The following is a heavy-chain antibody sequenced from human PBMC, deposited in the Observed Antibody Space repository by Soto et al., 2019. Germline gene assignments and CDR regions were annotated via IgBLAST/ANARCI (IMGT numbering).Heavy chain of an antibody. CDR3: ARTLYGDNVDY. V-gene: IGHV1-8*02. J-gene: IGHJ4*02. D-gene: IGHD4-17*01. Sequence: ASVKVSCKASGYTFTSYYMHWVRQAPGQGLEWMGWISANNGNTSYAQKLQGRVTMTTNTSISTAYMELSSLRSEDTAVYYCARTLYGDNVDYWGQGTLVTVSS. CDR1: GYTFTSYY. CDR2: ISANNGNT.